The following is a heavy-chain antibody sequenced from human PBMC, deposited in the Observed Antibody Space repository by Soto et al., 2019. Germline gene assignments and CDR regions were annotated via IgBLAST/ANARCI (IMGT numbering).Heavy chain of an antibody. CDR2: IDGGGETT. J-gene: IGHJ5*02. V-gene: IGHV3-23*01. D-gene: IGHD3-10*01. CDR1: GFPFSATD. Sequence: EFQVMQSGGGFVQPGGSLRLACAASGFPFSATDMSWVRQAPGKGLEWVSTIDGGGETTYYADSVRGRFTISRDNSKNTVDLQMDGLRVDDTAFYYCAKNSGWFNTWGQGDLVIVSS. CDR3: AKNSGWFNT.